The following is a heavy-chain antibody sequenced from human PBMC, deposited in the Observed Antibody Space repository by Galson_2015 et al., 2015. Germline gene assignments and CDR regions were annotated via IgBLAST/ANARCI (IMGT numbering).Heavy chain of an antibody. V-gene: IGHV3-53*01. D-gene: IGHD3-16*01. CDR2: IYSDGST. CDR1: GFNVSSNF. CDR3: TRIGGGAFGY. Sequence: SLRLSCAVSGFNVSSNFMGWVRQAPGKGLDWVSIIYSDGSTFHADSVRGRFTISRDDSKNTVYLEMNSLRAEDTAVYYCTRIGGGAFGYWGQGTLVTVSS. J-gene: IGHJ4*02.